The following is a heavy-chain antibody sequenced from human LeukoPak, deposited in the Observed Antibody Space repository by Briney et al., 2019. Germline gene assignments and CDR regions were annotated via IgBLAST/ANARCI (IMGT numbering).Heavy chain of an antibody. J-gene: IGHJ3*01. CDR3: ARRPRGYALDV. Sequence: GGSLRLSCTASGFTFRDYAMHWVRQAPGKGLEWVALISTDSINKYYADSVAGRFTVSRDDSNNTPFLHLDTLKTEGTAVYFCARRPRGYALDVWGQGTMVTVS. V-gene: IGHV3-30*04. CDR1: GFTFRDYA. CDR2: ISTDSINK.